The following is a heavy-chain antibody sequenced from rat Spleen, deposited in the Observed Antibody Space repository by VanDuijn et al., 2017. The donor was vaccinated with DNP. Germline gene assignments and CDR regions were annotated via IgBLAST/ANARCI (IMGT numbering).Heavy chain of an antibody. CDR1: GFTFSNWW. CDR2: INTDGGST. V-gene: IGHV5-58*01. J-gene: IGHJ2*01. Sequence: EVQLVESGGDLVQPGTSLKLSCVASGFTFSNWWMTWIRQVPGKGLEWVASINTDGGSTYYPDSVKGRFTISRDNEENTVYLQMSSLRSEDTATYYCASWAPIAPLSTSNYWGQGVMVTVSS. CDR3: ASWAPIAPLSTSNY. D-gene: IGHD1-2*01.